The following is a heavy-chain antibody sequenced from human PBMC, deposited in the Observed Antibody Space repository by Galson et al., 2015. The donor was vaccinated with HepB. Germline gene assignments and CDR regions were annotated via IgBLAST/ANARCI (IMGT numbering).Heavy chain of an antibody. D-gene: IGHD6-19*01. J-gene: IGHJ4*02. V-gene: IGHV3-23*01. Sequence: SLRLSCAASGFTFSTYAMNWVRQAPGKGLEWVSGLSGGATGTYYADSVKGRFTISRDKSENTLFLQMDSLRAEDTAVYYCAKASSSGWLVRRYYFDYWGQGTLVTVSS. CDR3: AKASSSGWLVRRYYFDY. CDR2: LSGGATGT. CDR1: GFTFSTYA.